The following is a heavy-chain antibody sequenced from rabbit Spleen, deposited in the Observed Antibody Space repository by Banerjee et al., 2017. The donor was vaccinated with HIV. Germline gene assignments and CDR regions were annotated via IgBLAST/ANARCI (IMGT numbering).Heavy chain of an antibody. CDR3: ARDLVAVIGWNFNL. J-gene: IGHJ4*01. D-gene: IGHD4-2*01. V-gene: IGHV1S40*01. Sequence: QSLEESGGDLVKPGASLTLTCTASGFSFTYIDYLCWVRQPPGKGPEWIACVAAGVSLTSYYATWAKGRFTISKTSSTTVTLQMTSLTAADTATHFCARDLVAVIGWNFNLWGQGTLVTVS. CDR2: VAAGVSLTS. CDR1: GFSFTYIDY.